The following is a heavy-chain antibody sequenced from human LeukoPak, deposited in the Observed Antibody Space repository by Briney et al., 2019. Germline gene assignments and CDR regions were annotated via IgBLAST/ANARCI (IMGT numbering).Heavy chain of an antibody. Sequence: SETPSLTCTVSGGSINSNYWTWIRQPPGKGLEWIGYIYYSGSTKYNAPFKSRVTISVDRAKNQFSLKLRYATAADTAVYYCARSGYLYGGPDYWGQGTLVRVST. CDR2: IYYSGST. CDR3: ARSGYLYGGPDY. V-gene: IGHV4-59*08. CDR1: GGSINSNY. J-gene: IGHJ4*02. D-gene: IGHD5-18*01.